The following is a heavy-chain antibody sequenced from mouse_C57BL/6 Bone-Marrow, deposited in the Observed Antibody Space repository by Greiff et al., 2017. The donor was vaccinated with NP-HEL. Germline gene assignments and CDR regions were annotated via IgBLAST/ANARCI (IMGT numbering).Heavy chain of an antibody. D-gene: IGHD2-5*01. CDR1: GFTFSNYW. CDR3: TSYYSNYYAMDY. CDR2: IRLKSDNYAT. J-gene: IGHJ4*01. Sequence: EVQVVESGGGLVQPGGSMKLSCVASGFTFSNYWMNWVRQSPEKGLEWVAQIRLKSDNYATHYAESVKGRFTISRDDSKSGVYLQMNHLTAENTGNYYCTSYYSNYYAMDYWGQGTSVTVSS. V-gene: IGHV6-3*01.